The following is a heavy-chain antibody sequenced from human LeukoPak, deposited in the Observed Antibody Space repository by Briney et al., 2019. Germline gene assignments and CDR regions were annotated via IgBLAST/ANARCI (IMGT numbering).Heavy chain of an antibody. CDR2: INAGNGNT. CDR1: GYTFTSYA. J-gene: IGHJ6*02. Sequence: ASVKVSCKASGYTFTSYAMHWVRQAPGQRLEWMGWINAGNGNTKYSQKFQGRVTITRDTSTSTAYMELSSLRSGDTAVYYCARFGMEWLLYRTYYYYYGMDVWGQGTTVTVSS. CDR3: ARFGMEWLLYRTYYYYYGMDV. V-gene: IGHV1-3*01. D-gene: IGHD3-3*01.